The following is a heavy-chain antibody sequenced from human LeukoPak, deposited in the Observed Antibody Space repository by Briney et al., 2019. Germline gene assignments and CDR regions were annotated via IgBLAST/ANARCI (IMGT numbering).Heavy chain of an antibody. CDR1: GFTVSSNY. Sequence: GSLRLSCAVAGFTVSSNYMSWVRQAPGKGLEWVSVLYSGGSTFYADSVRGRFTISRDNFKNTLYLQMNSLRAEDTAVYFCARHDEGFGPFDYWGQGTLVTVSS. CDR3: ARHDEGFGPFDY. CDR2: LYSGGST. J-gene: IGHJ4*02. D-gene: IGHD3-10*01. V-gene: IGHV3-53*01.